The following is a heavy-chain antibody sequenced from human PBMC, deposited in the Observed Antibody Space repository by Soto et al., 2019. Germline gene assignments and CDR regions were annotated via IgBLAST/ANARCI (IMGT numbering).Heavy chain of an antibody. D-gene: IGHD3-10*01. J-gene: IGHJ4*02. CDR1: VYTFTSYD. CDR3: ARGLGYYYGSGSYSPFDY. V-gene: IGHV1-8*01. Sequence: SVKVSCKASVYTFTSYDINWVRQATGQGLEWMGWMNPNSGNTGYAQKFQGRVTMTRNTSISTAYMELSSLRSEDTAVYYCARGLGYYYGSGSYSPFDYWGQGTLVTVSS. CDR2: MNPNSGNT.